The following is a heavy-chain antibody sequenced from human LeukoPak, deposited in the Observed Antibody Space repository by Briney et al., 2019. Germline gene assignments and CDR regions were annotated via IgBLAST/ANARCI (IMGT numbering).Heavy chain of an antibody. V-gene: IGHV3-15*01. CDR3: ATDEAPYCIPTICYSGGAFHI. CDR2: IKSKTDGAPT. CDR1: GFTFSNAG. D-gene: IGHD2-2*02. Sequence: PGGSLRLSCAASGFTFSNAGMSWVRQAPGKGLEWIARIKSKTDGAPTDFAAPVRGRFTISRDDSKNTLFLQMNSLKTEDTAVYYCATDEAPYCIPTICYSGGAFHIWGPGTMVTVSS. J-gene: IGHJ3*02.